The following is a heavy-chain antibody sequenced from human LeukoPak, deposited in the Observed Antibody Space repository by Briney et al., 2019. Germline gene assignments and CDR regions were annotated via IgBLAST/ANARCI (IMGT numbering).Heavy chain of an antibody. J-gene: IGHJ3*02. Sequence: VASVKVSCKASGGTFSSYAISWVRQAPGQGLEWMGGIIPIFGTANYAQKFQGRVTITADESTSTAYMELSSLRSEDTAVYYCATRQITMIVARFHDAFDIWGQGTMVTVSS. CDR2: IIPIFGTA. D-gene: IGHD3-22*01. CDR1: GGTFSSYA. CDR3: ATRQITMIVARFHDAFDI. V-gene: IGHV1-69*01.